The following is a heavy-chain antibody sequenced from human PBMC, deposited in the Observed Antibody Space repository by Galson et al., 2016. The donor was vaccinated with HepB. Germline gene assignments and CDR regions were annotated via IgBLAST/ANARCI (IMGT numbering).Heavy chain of an antibody. Sequence: SLRLSCAASGFKFSRFAMSWVRQAPEKGPEWVSGVRDNRGTFYADSVKGRFTIARDNSKNTLYLQMNSLRAEETAIYYCAKEMAEVGKPFFAYWGPGTQIIVSS. CDR1: GFKFSRFA. J-gene: IGHJ4*02. CDR2: VRDNRGT. V-gene: IGHV3-23*01. D-gene: IGHD5-24*01. CDR3: AKEMAEVGKPFFAY.